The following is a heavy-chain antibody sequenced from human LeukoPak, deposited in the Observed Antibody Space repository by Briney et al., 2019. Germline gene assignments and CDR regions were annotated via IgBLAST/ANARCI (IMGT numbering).Heavy chain of an antibody. J-gene: IGHJ6*02. CDR1: GGTFSSYA. CDR3: ARDTGVVPFDGMDV. D-gene: IGHD3-3*01. V-gene: IGHV1-69*13. Sequence: ASVKVSCKASGGTFSSYAISWVRQAPGQGLEWMGGIIPIFGTANYAQKFQGRVTITADESTSTAYMELSSLRSEYTAVYYCARDTGVVPFDGMDVWGQGTTVTVSS. CDR2: IIPIFGTA.